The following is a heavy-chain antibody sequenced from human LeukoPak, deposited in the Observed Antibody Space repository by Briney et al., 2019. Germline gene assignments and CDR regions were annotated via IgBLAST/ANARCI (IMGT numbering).Heavy chain of an antibody. J-gene: IGHJ5*02. CDR3: ARRTGGWFDP. D-gene: IGHD1-14*01. CDR1: GFTFSSYS. Sequence: PGGSLRLSCAASGFTFSSYSMNWVRQAPGKGLEWVSSISSSSSYIYYGDSVKGRFTISRDNAKNSLYLQMNSLRVEDTAVYYCARRTGGWFDPWGQGTLVTVSS. V-gene: IGHV3-21*01. CDR2: ISSSSSYI.